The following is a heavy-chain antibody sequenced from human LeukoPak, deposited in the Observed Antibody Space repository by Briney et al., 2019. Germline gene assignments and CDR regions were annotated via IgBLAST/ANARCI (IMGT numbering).Heavy chain of an antibody. CDR2: ISFDGSDK. J-gene: IGHJ4*02. D-gene: IGHD2-15*01. CDR3: AKDRRYCSGGSCYYSDY. CDR1: GFTFSDYG. Sequence: PGGSLRLSCAASGFTFSDYGMHWVRQAPGEGLEWVAVISFDGSDKYYADSVKGRFTISRDNSKNTLYLQMNSLRAEDTAVFYCAKDRRYCSGGSCYYSDYWGQGTLVTVSS. V-gene: IGHV3-30*18.